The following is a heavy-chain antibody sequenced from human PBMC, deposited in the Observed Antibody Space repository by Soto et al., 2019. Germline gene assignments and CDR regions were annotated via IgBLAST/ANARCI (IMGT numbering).Heavy chain of an antibody. D-gene: IGHD3-10*01. Sequence: QLQLQESGPGMVKPSENLSLTCTVSGGSISSSSYYWGWIRQPPGKGLEWLGRIYYSGSTYYNPSLKSRVTISVDTSKNQFSLKLSSVTAADTAVYYCATLWGQDWGQGTLVTVSS. CDR1: GGSISSSSYY. CDR2: IYYSGST. J-gene: IGHJ4*02. V-gene: IGHV4-39*01. CDR3: ATLWGQD.